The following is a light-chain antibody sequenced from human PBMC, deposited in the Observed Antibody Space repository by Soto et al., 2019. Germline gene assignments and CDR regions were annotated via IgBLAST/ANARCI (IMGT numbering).Light chain of an antibody. CDR3: QQYQT. CDR1: QSVSSNY. CDR2: GAS. V-gene: IGKV3-20*01. Sequence: EIVLTQSPGTLSLSPGERATLSCRASQSVSSNYLAWYQQKPGQAPRLLIYGASSRATGIPDRFSGSGSGTDFTLTISRLEPEDFAVYYCQQYQTFGQGTKVDI. J-gene: IGKJ1*01.